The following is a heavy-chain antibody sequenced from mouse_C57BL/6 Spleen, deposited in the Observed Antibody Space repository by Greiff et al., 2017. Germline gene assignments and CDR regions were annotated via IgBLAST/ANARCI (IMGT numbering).Heavy chain of an antibody. D-gene: IGHD1-1*01. Sequence: EVQLQQSGPELVKPGASVKISCKASGYTFTDYYMNWVKQSHGKSLEWIGDINPNNGGTSYNQKFKGKATLTVDKSSSTAYMELRSLTSEDSAVXYCARSHYYGSSHWYFDVWGTGTTVTVSS. V-gene: IGHV1-26*01. CDR3: ARSHYYGSSHWYFDV. CDR2: INPNNGGT. CDR1: GYTFTDYY. J-gene: IGHJ1*03.